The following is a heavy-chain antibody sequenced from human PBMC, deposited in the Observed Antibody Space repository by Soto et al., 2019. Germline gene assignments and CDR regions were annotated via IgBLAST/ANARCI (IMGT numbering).Heavy chain of an antibody. CDR3: AHHPFFGLGSYSFDY. V-gene: IGHV2-5*02. Sequence: QITLKESGPTLVRPTQTLTLTCTFSGFSLTTRGGGVGWIRHPPGKALEWLAVIYWDDDKRYSSSLKSRLTITKDTSKNQVVLTMTNMDPVDTATYYCAHHPFFGLGSYSFDYWGQGTLVTVS. CDR1: GFSLTTRGGG. J-gene: IGHJ4*02. D-gene: IGHD3-10*01. CDR2: IYWDDDK.